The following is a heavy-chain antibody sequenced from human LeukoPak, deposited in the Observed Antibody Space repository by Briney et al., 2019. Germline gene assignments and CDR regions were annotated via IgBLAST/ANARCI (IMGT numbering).Heavy chain of an antibody. Sequence: GASVKVSCKASGCTFSSYAVSWVRQAPGQGLEWMGGIIPICGTANYAQKVQGRVTITADESTSTAYMELSSLRSEDTAVYYCARWISGSHFWFDPWGQGTLVSVSS. D-gene: IGHD1-26*01. V-gene: IGHV1-69*13. CDR2: IIPICGTA. J-gene: IGHJ5*02. CDR3: ARWISGSHFWFDP. CDR1: GCTFSSYA.